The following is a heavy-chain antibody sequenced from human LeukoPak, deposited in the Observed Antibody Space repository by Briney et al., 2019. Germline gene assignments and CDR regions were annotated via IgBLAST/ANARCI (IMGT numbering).Heavy chain of an antibody. D-gene: IGHD6-13*01. Sequence: QTGGSLRLSCAASGFTFSSYAMSWVRQAPGKGLEWVSGISGSGGSTYYADSVKGRFTISRDNSKNTLYLQMNSLRAEDTAVYYCAKALGAAGTVPTLSELGAFDPWGQGTLVTVSS. CDR3: AKALGAAGTVPTLSELGAFDP. CDR2: ISGSGGST. CDR1: GFTFSSYA. J-gene: IGHJ5*02. V-gene: IGHV3-23*01.